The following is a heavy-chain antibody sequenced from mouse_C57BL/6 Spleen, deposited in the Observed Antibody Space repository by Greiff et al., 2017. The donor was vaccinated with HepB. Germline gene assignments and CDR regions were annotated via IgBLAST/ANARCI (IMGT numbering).Heavy chain of an antibody. CDR2: ISDGGSYT. Sequence: EVQRVESGGGLVKPGGSLKLSCAASGFTFSSYAMSWVRQTPEKRLEWVATISDGGSYTYYPDNVKGRFTISRDNAKNNLYLQMSHLKSEDTAMYYCARDRGGLGPYFDYWGQGTTLTVSS. CDR3: ARDRGGLGPYFDY. V-gene: IGHV5-4*01. CDR1: GFTFSSYA. D-gene: IGHD4-1*01. J-gene: IGHJ2*01.